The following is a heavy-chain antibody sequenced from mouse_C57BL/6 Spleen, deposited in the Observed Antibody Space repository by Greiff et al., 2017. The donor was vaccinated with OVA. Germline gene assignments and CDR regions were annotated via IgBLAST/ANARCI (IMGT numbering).Heavy chain of an antibody. D-gene: IGHD1-1*01. J-gene: IGHJ4*01. CDR2: IFPGSGST. CDR3: ARVHYCSSSYDNAMDD. CDR1: GYTFTDYY. V-gene: IGHV1-75*01. Sequence: QVQLQQSGPELVKPGASVKISCKASGYTFTDYYINWVKQRPGHGLEWIGWIFPGSGSTSYNEKFKGKATLTVDKSSRTAYMLLNSLTSEDSAVYFYARVHYCSSSYDNAMDDWGQGTSVTVSS.